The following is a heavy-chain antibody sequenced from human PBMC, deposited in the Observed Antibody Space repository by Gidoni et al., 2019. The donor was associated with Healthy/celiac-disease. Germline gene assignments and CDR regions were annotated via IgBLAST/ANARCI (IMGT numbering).Heavy chain of an antibody. Sequence: QVQLVASGGGVVQPGRSLRLSCSASGFTFSSYGMHWGRQAPGKGRAWVAVISYDGSNKYYADSVKGRFTISRDNSKNTLYLQMNSLRAEDTAVYYCAKVRIPGYSSGWYSYFDYWGQGTLVTVSS. V-gene: IGHV3-30*18. CDR2: ISYDGSNK. CDR1: GFTFSSYG. CDR3: AKVRIPGYSSGWYSYFDY. D-gene: IGHD6-19*01. J-gene: IGHJ4*02.